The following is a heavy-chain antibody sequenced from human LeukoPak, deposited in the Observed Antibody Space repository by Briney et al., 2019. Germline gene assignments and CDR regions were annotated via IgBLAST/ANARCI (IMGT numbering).Heavy chain of an antibody. V-gene: IGHV3-7*01. CDR1: GFTFSSYW. Sequence: GGSLRLSCAASGFTFSSYWMSWVRQAPGKGLEWVANIKQDGSEKYYVDSVKGRFTISRDNAKNSLYLQMNSLRAEDTAVYYCARDPYYDSSGYVYYYYYGMDVWGQGTTVTVSS. J-gene: IGHJ6*02. CDR3: ARDPYYDSSGYVYYYYYGMDV. CDR2: IKQDGSEK. D-gene: IGHD3-22*01.